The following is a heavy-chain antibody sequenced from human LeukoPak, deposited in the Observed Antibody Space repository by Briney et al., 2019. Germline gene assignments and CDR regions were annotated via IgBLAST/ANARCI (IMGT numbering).Heavy chain of an antibody. D-gene: IGHD3-22*01. V-gene: IGHV1-24*01. CDR1: GHTLGELS. CDR3: ATNSMFYYDSSGYWFDP. J-gene: IGHJ5*02. CDR2: FDPEDGKR. Sequence: ASVKVSCKLSGHTLGELSIHWVRQAPARGLEWMGSFDPEDGKRMYAREFQGRLSMTEDTSTDTAYKELSSLRSEDTAVYYCATNSMFYYDSSGYWFDPWGQGTLVTVSS.